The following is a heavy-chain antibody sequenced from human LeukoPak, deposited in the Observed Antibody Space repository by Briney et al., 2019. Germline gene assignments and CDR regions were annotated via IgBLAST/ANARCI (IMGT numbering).Heavy chain of an antibody. V-gene: IGHV3-9*01. J-gene: IGHJ3*02. CDR2: XSWNSGSI. CDR3: AKGHVVGATTSGAFDI. Sequence: SGXSWNSGSIGYADSVKGRFTISRDNAKNSLYLQMNSLRAEDTALYYCAKGHVVGATTSGAFDIWGQGTMVTVSS. D-gene: IGHD1-26*01.